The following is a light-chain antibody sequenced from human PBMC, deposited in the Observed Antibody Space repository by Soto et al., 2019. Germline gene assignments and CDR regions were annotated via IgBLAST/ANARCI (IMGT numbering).Light chain of an antibody. CDR2: GAS. CDR1: QTISNY. CDR3: QQSYSTTWT. Sequence: DIQMAQSPPSLSASVGDRVTITCRASQTISNYLNWYQQKPGKAPKLLIYGASSLQSGVPSRFSGRGSGTDFTLTISTIQPEDFATYYCQQSYSTTWTFGHGTKVDIK. J-gene: IGKJ1*01. V-gene: IGKV1-39*01.